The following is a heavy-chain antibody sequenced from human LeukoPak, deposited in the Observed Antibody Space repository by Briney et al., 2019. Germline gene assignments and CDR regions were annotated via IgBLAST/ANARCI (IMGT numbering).Heavy chain of an antibody. CDR2: INHSGST. CDR1: GGSFSGYY. V-gene: IGHV4-34*01. CDR3: ARVDCSSTSCYKPDAFVI. Sequence: SETLSLTCAVYGGSFSGYYWSWIRQPPGKGLEWIGEINHSGSTNYNPSLKSRVTISVDTSKNQFSLKLSSVTAADTAVCYCARVDCSSTSCYKPDAFVIWGQGTMVTVSS. D-gene: IGHD2-2*02. J-gene: IGHJ3*02.